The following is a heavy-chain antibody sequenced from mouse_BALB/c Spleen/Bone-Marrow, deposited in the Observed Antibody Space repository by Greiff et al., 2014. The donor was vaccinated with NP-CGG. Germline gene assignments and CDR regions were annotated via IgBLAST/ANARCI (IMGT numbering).Heavy chain of an antibody. J-gene: IGHJ4*01. CDR1: GFYIKDTY. CDR3: ASSGNYEGGAMDY. CDR2: IDPANGNT. Sequence: VQLQQSGAELVKPGASVKLSCTASGFYIKDTYMHWVKQRPEQGLEWIGRIDPANGNTKYVPTFQGKATITADTSSNTAYPQLSSLTSEDTAVYYCASSGNYEGGAMDYWGQGISVTVSS. D-gene: IGHD2-1*01. V-gene: IGHV14-3*02.